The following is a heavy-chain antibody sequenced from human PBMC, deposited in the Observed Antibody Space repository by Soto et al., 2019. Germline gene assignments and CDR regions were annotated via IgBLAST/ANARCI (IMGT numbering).Heavy chain of an antibody. CDR1: GGAISGYY. Sequence: SETLSLTCTVSGGAISGYYWTWIRQPAGQGLEWIGRIYSSGTTKYNPSLQSRVNMSLDTSKNQFSLRLPYVTAADTAVYYCARGQRFSDRFDPWGQGTLVTVS. CDR2: IYSSGTT. V-gene: IGHV4-4*07. CDR3: ARGQRFSDRFDP. D-gene: IGHD3-3*01. J-gene: IGHJ5*02.